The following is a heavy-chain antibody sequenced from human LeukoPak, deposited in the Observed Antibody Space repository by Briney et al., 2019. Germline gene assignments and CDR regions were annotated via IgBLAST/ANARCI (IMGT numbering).Heavy chain of an antibody. Sequence: GESLKISCKGSGYSFTSYWIGWVRQMPGTGLEWMWIIYPDDSETRYSPSFQGQVTISADKSISTAYLQWSSLKASDTAMYYCARERSSQGYFDFWGQGTLVTVSS. CDR1: GYSFTSYW. CDR3: ARERSSQGYFDF. J-gene: IGHJ4*02. D-gene: IGHD6-6*01. V-gene: IGHV5-51*01. CDR2: IYPDDSET.